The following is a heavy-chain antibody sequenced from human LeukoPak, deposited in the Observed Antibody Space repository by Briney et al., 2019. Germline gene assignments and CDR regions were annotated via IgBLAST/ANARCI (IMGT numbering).Heavy chain of an antibody. J-gene: IGHJ4*02. CDR1: GFRISRTHF. CDR2: VFHTGIT. D-gene: IGHD6-19*01. V-gene: IGHV4-38-2*01. CDR3: ARVAAGNTMFDF. Sequence: PSETLSLTCVVSGFRISRTHFWGWIRQAPGKGMEWLGSVFHTGITYYNPSVRGRVTISVDTSNNQFSLNLYSATAADTAVYYCARVAAGNTMFDFWGRGTLVAVSS.